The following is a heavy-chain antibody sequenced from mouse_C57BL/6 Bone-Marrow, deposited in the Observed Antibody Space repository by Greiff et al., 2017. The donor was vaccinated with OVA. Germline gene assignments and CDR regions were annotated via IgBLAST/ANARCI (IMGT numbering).Heavy chain of an antibody. CDR1: GFTFSDYG. V-gene: IGHV5-17*01. CDR3: AIYYGSSYVMDY. J-gene: IGHJ4*01. D-gene: IGHD1-1*01. CDR2: ISSGSSTI. Sequence: EVMLVESGGGLVKPGGSLKLSCAASGFTFSDYGMHWVRQAPEKGLEWVAYISSGSSTIYYADTVKGRFTISRDNAKNTLFLQMTSLRSEDTAMYYCAIYYGSSYVMDYWGQGTSVTVSS.